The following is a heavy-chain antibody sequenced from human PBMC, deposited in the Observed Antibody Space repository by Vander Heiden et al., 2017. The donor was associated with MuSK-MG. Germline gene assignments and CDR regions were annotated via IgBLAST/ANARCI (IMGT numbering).Heavy chain of an antibody. J-gene: IGHJ1*01. CDR1: GFTFSSFT. CDR3: TREKERLQYCVSGGCYFQH. V-gene: IGHV3-21*02. D-gene: IGHD2-15*01. Sequence: EVQLVESGGGLVKPGGSLRLSCATTGFTFSSFTLHWVRQAQGKGLEWVSSISRSSDYIFYADSVKGRFTISRDNANDSVYLQMDNVRGEDTAVYFCTREKERLQYCVSGGCYFQHWGPGTLVSVS. CDR2: ISRSSDYI.